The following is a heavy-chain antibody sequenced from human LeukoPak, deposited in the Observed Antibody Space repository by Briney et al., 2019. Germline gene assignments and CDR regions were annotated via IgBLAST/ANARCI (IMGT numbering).Heavy chain of an antibody. CDR1: GFTVRSNY. CDR3: ARDRTTVTTFDY. V-gene: IGHV3-66*01. Sequence: PGGSLRLSCAASGFTVRSNYMSWVRQAPGKGLEWVSVIYSGGSTYYADSVKGRFTLSRDNSKNSLYLQMNTMRAEDTAVYYCARDRTTVTTFDYWGQGTLVTVSS. CDR2: IYSGGST. J-gene: IGHJ4*02. D-gene: IGHD4-17*01.